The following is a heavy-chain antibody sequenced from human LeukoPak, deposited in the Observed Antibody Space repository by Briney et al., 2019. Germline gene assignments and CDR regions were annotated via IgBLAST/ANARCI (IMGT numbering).Heavy chain of an antibody. V-gene: IGHV3-49*04. CDR1: RFTFGDYG. CDR3: TRDPSYCSSTRCLQPLPYYFDY. J-gene: IGHJ4*02. Sequence: TGGSLRLSCTASRFTFGDYGMSWVRQAPGKGLEWVAFIRSKRYGGTTEYAASVKGRFTISRDDSKSIAYLQMNSLKTEDTAVYYCTRDPSYCSSTRCLQPLPYYFDYWGQGTLVTVSS. CDR2: IRSKRYGGTT. D-gene: IGHD2-2*01.